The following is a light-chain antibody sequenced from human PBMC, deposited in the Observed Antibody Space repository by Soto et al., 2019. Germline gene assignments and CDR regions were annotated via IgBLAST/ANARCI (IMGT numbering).Light chain of an antibody. CDR2: GAS. CDR1: QSVSTIY. V-gene: IGKV3-20*01. CDR3: QQYGDSPT. Sequence: EIGLTQSAGTLSLSPGERATLSCGASQSVSTIYLAWYQQKRGQTPRLLIYGASGRATGVPDRFSGSGSGTDFTLTISRLEPEDFAVYYCQQYGDSPTFGGGTKVDIK. J-gene: IGKJ4*01.